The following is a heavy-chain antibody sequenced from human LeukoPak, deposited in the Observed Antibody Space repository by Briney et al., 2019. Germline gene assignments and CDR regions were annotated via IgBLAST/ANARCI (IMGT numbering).Heavy chain of an antibody. CDR3: ARVGIGGAWFDP. V-gene: IGHV4-39*07. Sequence: LETLSLTCTVSGGSISSSSYYWGWIRQPPGKGLEWIASIYYSGSTYYNPSLKSRVTISVDTSKNQFSLKLSSVTAADTAVYYCARVGIGGAWFDPWGQGTLVTVSS. CDR2: IYYSGST. CDR1: GGSISSSSYY. D-gene: IGHD2-21*01. J-gene: IGHJ5*02.